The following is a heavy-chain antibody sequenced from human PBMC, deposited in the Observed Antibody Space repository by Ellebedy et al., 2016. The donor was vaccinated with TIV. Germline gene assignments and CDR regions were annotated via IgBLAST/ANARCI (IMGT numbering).Heavy chain of an antibody. J-gene: IGHJ3*01. CDR1: GFTFSHFS. CDR2: ITSDSNYI. V-gene: IGHV3-21*01. Sequence: GESLKISXAASGFTFSHFSMNWVRQAPGKGLEWVASITSDSNYIYYSDSVRGRFTISRDNAKNAVYLQMNSLRDEDTAVYYCARSVQYGFDVWGRGTMVTVSS. D-gene: IGHD1-1*01. CDR3: ARSVQYGFDV.